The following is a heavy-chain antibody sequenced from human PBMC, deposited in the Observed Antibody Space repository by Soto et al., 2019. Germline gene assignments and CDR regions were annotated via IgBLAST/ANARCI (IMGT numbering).Heavy chain of an antibody. J-gene: IGHJ5*02. CDR3: ARHYSAYSSSDWFDP. V-gene: IGHV4-59*08. D-gene: IGHD6-6*01. CDR1: GGSISTYY. CDR2: ISYSGST. Sequence: QVQLEESGPGLVKPSETLSLTCTVSGGSISTYYWTWTRQPPGKGLEWIGYISYSGSTSYNPSLKSRVTISVDTSKNQFSLRLSSVTAADTAVYYCARHYSAYSSSDWFDPWGQGTLVTVSS.